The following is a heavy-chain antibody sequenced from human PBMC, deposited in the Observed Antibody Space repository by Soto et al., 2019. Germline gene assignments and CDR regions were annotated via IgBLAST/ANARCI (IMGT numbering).Heavy chain of an antibody. V-gene: IGHV3-33*01. CDR2: IWYDGSNK. J-gene: IGHJ6*02. CDR1: GFTFSSYG. D-gene: IGHD6-19*01. CDR3: ARDRLAVAGTDYYYGMDV. Sequence: QVQLVESGGGVVQPGRSLRLSCAASGFTFSSYGMHWVRQAPGKGLEWVAVIWYDGSNKYYADSVKGRFTISRDNSKNTLYLQRNSLRAEDTAVYYCARDRLAVAGTDYYYGMDVWGQGTTVTVSS.